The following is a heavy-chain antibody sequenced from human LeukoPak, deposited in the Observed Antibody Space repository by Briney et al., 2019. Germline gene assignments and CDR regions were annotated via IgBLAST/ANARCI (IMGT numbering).Heavy chain of an antibody. D-gene: IGHD3-22*01. CDR1: GFTFSSYG. V-gene: IGHV3-23*01. J-gene: IGHJ4*02. CDR3: AKVSGTYYYDSSGYLYFDY. CDR2: ISGSGGST. Sequence: GGSLRLSCAASGFTFSSYGMSWVRQAPGKGLEWVSAISGSGGSTYYADSVKGRFTISRDNSKNTLYLQMNSLRAEDTAVYYCAKVSGTYYYDSSGYLYFDYWGQGTLVTVSS.